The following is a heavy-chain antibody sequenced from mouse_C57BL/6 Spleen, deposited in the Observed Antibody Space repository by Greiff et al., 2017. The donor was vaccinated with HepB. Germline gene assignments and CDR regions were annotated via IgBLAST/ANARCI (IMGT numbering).Heavy chain of an antibody. CDR2: IYYSGTI. V-gene: IGHV3-5*01. J-gene: IGHJ1*03. Sequence: EVQVVESGPGLVKPSQTVFLTCTVTGISITTGNYRWSWIRQFPGNKLEWIGYIYYSGTITYNPSLTSRTTITRDTPKNQFFLEMNTLTAEETATYYCARENYYCGSSYGYFDVWGTGTTVTVSS. CDR3: ARENYYCGSSYGYFDV. CDR1: GISITTGNYR. D-gene: IGHD1-1*01.